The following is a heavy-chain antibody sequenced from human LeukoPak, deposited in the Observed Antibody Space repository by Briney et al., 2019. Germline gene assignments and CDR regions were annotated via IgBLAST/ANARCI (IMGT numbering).Heavy chain of an antibody. V-gene: IGHV3-74*01. CDR3: ATGHSYGYDY. D-gene: IGHD5-18*01. CDR1: GLTFSDFW. Sequence: QPGGSLRLSCAASGLTFSDFWMHWVRQPPGKGLVWVALVKGDGRTTIYADSVKGRFTISRDNANNTLYLQMNSLRADDSGVYYCATGHSYGYDYWGQGVLVTVSS. CDR2: VKGDGRTT. J-gene: IGHJ4*02.